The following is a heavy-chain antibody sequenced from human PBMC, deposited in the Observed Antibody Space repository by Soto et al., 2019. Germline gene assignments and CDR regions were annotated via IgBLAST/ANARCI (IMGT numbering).Heavy chain of an antibody. CDR1: GGSISNHY. V-gene: IGHV4-59*11. Sequence: SETLSLPCTVAGGSISNHYWSWIRQPTGKGLEWIGYIYYSGSTNYNPSLKSRVTISVDTSKNQFSLKLSSVTAADTAVYYCARRLRSGYADYWGKGTLVTVSS. CDR3: ARRLRSGYADY. J-gene: IGHJ4*02. D-gene: IGHD5-12*01. CDR2: IYYSGST.